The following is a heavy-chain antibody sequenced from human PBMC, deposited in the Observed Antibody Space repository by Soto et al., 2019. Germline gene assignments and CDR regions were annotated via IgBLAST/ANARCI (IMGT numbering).Heavy chain of an antibody. CDR1: GGTFSSYA. J-gene: IGHJ4*02. CDR3: ASDVTYGDYVFDY. Sequence: QVQLVQSGAEVKKPGSSVKVSCKASGGTFSSYASSWVRQAPGQGLEWMGGIIPIFGTANYAQKFQGRVTITADESTRTAYMGLSSLRSEDTAVYYCASDVTYGDYVFDYWGQGTLVTVSS. CDR2: IIPIFGTA. D-gene: IGHD4-17*01. V-gene: IGHV1-69*12.